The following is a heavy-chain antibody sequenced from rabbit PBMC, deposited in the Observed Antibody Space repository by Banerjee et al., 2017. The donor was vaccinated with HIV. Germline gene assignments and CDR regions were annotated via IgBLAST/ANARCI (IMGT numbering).Heavy chain of an antibody. D-gene: IGHD1-1*01. CDR2: IYTGSGTT. CDR1: GFSFSSSYY. V-gene: IGHV1S45*01. Sequence: QEQLVESGGGLVQPEGSLTLTCTASGFSFSSSYYMCWVRQAPGKGLEWIGCIYTGSGTTYYASWAKGRFTISKTSSTTVTLQMTSLTAADTATYFCARDLRRDVSSSGYGWAPSFYFGLWGQGTLVTVS. J-gene: IGHJ3*01. CDR3: ARDLRRDVSSSGYGWAPSFYFGL.